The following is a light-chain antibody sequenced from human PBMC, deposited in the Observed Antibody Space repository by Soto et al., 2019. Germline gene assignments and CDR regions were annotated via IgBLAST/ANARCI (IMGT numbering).Light chain of an antibody. CDR3: AAWDDILNGYV. V-gene: IGLV1-44*01. CDR1: SSNIESNN. J-gene: IGLJ1*01. CDR2: SNY. Sequence: QSVLTQPPSASGTPGQRVTISCSGSSSNIESNNVTWYQQLPGTAPKLVIYSNYDRPSGVPDRFSGSTSGTSASLVIRGLQSEDEADYYCAAWDDILNGYVFGGGTKLTVL.